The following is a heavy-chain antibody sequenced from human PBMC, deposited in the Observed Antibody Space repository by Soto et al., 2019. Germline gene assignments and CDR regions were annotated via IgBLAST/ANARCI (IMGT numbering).Heavy chain of an antibody. V-gene: IGHV4-4*02. CDR1: GVSISSSNW. CDR3: ARVPGP. J-gene: IGHJ5*02. CDR2: IYYSGST. Sequence: PSETLSLTCAVSGVSISSSNWWGWVRQPPGKGLEWIGEIYYSGSTYYNPSLKSRVTISVDTSKNQFSLKLSSVTAADTAVYYCARVPGPWGQGTLVTVSS.